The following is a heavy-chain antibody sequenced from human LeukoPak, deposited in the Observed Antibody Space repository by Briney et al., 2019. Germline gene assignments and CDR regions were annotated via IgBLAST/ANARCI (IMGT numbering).Heavy chain of an antibody. D-gene: IGHD3-22*01. CDR1: GFTFSSYS. J-gene: IGHJ4*02. V-gene: IGHV3-7*04. Sequence: PGGSLRLSCAASGFTFSSYSMNWVRQAPGKGLEWVANIKQDGSEKYYVDSVKGRFTISRDNAKNSLYLQMNSLRAEDTAVYYCARGGTMIVVADFDYWGQGTLVTVSS. CDR2: IKQDGSEK. CDR3: ARGGTMIVVADFDY.